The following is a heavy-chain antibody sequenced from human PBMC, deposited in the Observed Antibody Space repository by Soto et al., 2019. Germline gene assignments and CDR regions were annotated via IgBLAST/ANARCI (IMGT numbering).Heavy chain of an antibody. CDR1: GGSVSSGSYY. Sequence: QVQLQESGPGLVKPSETLSLTCPVSGGSVSSGSYYWSWIRQPPGKGLEWIGYIYYSGSTNYNPSLKSRVTISVDTSKNQFSLKLSSVTAADTAVYYCASVTRTCISTSCYRYYYGMDVWGQGTTVTVSS. CDR3: ASVTRTCISTSCYRYYYGMDV. D-gene: IGHD2-2*02. J-gene: IGHJ6*02. CDR2: IYYSGST. V-gene: IGHV4-61*01.